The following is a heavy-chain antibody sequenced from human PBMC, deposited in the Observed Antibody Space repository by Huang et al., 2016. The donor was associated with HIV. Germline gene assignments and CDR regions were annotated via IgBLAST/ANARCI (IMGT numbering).Heavy chain of an antibody. D-gene: IGHD5-18*01. CDR3: ARPLLGYSYGYYFDY. CDR2: IYPGDSDT. Sequence: EVQLVQSGAEVKKPGESLKISCKGAGFSFTNSWIGWVGQMPGKDLEWMGSIYPGDSDTTYSPSFQGQVTISADKSINTAYLQWSSLKASDTAMYYCARPLLGYSYGYYFDYWGQGTLVTVSS. J-gene: IGHJ4*02. V-gene: IGHV5-51*03. CDR1: GFSFTNSW.